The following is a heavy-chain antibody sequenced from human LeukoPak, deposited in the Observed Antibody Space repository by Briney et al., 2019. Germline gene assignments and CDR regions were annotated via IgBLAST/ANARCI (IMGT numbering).Heavy chain of an antibody. J-gene: IGHJ4*02. Sequence: GGSLRLSCAASGFTFSSYWMSWVRQAPGKGLEWVANIKQDGSEKYYVDSVKGRFTISRDNAKNSLYLQMNSLRAEDTALYYCARVAMHYDYVWGSYRYTGVDYWGQGTLVTVSS. CDR3: ARVAMHYDYVWGSYRYTGVDY. D-gene: IGHD3-16*02. V-gene: IGHV3-7*03. CDR2: IKQDGSEK. CDR1: GFTFSSYW.